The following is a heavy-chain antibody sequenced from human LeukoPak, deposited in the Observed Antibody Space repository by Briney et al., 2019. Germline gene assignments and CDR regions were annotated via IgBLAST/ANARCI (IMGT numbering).Heavy chain of an antibody. Sequence: GGSLRLSCTDSGFTFGDYAMGWVRQAPGKGLEWVGFIRNKVYGGTIEYAAAVKGRFTISRDDSKSIAFLQMDSLKTEDTAVYYCPRYYGSGSLSGYWGQGTLVTVSS. J-gene: IGHJ4*02. CDR3: PRYYGSGSLSGY. CDR1: GFTFGDYA. V-gene: IGHV3-49*04. CDR2: IRNKVYGGTI. D-gene: IGHD3-10*01.